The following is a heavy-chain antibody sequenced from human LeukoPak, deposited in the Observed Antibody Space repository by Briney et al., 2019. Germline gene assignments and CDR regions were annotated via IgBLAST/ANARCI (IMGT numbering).Heavy chain of an antibody. CDR1: GGSFSGYY. D-gene: IGHD3-9*01. CDR3: AGGRRKAHYDILTGYYLHRFDP. Sequence: SETLSLTCAVYGGSFSGYYWSWIRQPPGKGLEWIGEINHSGSTNYNPSLKSRVTISVDTSKNQFSLKLSSVTAADTAVYYCAGGRRKAHYDILTGYYLHRFDPWGQGTLVTVSS. J-gene: IGHJ5*02. V-gene: IGHV4-34*01. CDR2: INHSGST.